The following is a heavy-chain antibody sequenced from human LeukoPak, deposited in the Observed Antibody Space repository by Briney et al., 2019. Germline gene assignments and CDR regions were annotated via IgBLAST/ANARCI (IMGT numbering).Heavy chain of an antibody. V-gene: IGHV4-30-4*01. CDR3: ASRDTTSYWYFDL. J-gene: IGHJ2*01. D-gene: IGHD4-17*01. Sequence: SETLSLTCTVSGGSISSGDYYWSWIRQPPGKGLEWIGYIYYSGSTYYNPSLKSRVTISVDTSKNQFSLKLSSVTAADTAAYYCASRDTTSYWYFDLWGRGTLVTVSS. CDR2: IYYSGST. CDR1: GGSISSGDYY.